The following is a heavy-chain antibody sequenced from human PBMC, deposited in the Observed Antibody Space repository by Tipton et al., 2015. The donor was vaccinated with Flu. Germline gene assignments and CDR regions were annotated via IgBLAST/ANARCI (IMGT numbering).Heavy chain of an antibody. CDR3: ARRDYSTYVSDPKNWFDP. V-gene: IGHV4-38-2*02. CDR1: GDSMRSDYF. CDR2: IHYSGSP. J-gene: IGHJ5*02. D-gene: IGHD4-11*01. Sequence: TLSLTCTVSGDSMRSDYFWAWIRQAPGKGLEWIGNIHYSGSPHYNPSLKSRVTITVDTSKNQFSLRLSSMAAADTAVYYCARRDYSTYVSDPKNWFDPWCQGTLVTVSS.